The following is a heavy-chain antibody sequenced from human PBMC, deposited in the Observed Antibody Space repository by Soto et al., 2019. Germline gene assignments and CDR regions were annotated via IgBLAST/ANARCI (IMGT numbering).Heavy chain of an antibody. CDR3: ARDGHSSGWFHWPTQRYYYYGMDV. D-gene: IGHD6-19*01. V-gene: IGHV1-18*01. J-gene: IGHJ6*02. Sequence: GASVKVSCKASGYTFTSYGISWVRQAPGQALEWMGWISAYNGNTNYAQKLQGRVTMTTDTSTSTAYMELRSLRSDDTAVYYCARDGHSSGWFHWPTQRYYYYGMDVWGQGTTVTVSS. CDR1: GYTFTSYG. CDR2: ISAYNGNT.